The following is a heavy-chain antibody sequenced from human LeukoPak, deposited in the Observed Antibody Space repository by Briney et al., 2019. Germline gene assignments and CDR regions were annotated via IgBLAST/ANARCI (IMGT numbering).Heavy chain of an antibody. V-gene: IGHV3-33*01. CDR2: IWYDGSNK. CDR3: ARDNYYDSSGYHDY. Sequence: GGSLRLSCAASGFTFSSYGMHWVRQAPGKGLEWVAVIWYDGSNKYCADSVKGRFTISRDNSKNTLYLQMNSLRAEDTAVYYCARDNYYDSSGYHDYWGQGTLVTVSS. J-gene: IGHJ4*02. CDR1: GFTFSSYG. D-gene: IGHD3-22*01.